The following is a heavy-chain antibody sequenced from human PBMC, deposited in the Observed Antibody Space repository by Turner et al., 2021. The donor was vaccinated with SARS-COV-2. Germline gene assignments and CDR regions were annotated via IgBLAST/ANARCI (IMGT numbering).Heavy chain of an antibody. CDR3: ARGFSGNYYYFDY. D-gene: IGHD1-26*01. Sequence: QVQLVESGGGVVQPGRSLRLSWAASGFTFSSYAMHWVRQAPGEGLEWVAVISYDGSNKYYADSVKGRFTISRDNSKNTLYLQMNSLRAEDTAVYYCARGFSGNYYYFDYWGQGTLVTVSS. CDR1: GFTFSSYA. V-gene: IGHV3-30-3*01. J-gene: IGHJ4*02. CDR2: ISYDGSNK.